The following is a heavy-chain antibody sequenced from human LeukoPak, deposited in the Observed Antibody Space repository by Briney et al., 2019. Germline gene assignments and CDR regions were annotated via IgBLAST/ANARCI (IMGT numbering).Heavy chain of an antibody. V-gene: IGHV3-21*01. CDR1: GFTFSSYN. D-gene: IGHD7-27*01. J-gene: IGHJ4*02. Sequence: PGGSLRLSCAASGFTFSSYNMNWVRQAPGKGLEWVSSISSSSSYIYYADSVKGRFTISRDNAKNSLYLQMNSLRAEDTAVYYCARDLANLGKYFDYWGQGTLVTVSS. CDR3: ARDLANLGKYFDY. CDR2: ISSSSSYI.